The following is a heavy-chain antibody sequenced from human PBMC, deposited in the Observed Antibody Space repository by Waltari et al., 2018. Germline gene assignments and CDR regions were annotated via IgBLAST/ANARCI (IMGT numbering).Heavy chain of an antibody. J-gene: IGHJ4*02. CDR2: IWYDGSNK. V-gene: IGHV3-33*06. CDR3: AKSGVVITSLDY. CDR1: GFTFSSYG. Sequence: QVQLVESGGGVVQPGRSLGISCAASGFTFSSYGMHWVRQAPSKGLEWVAVIWYDGSNKYYADSVKGRFTISRDNSKNTLYLQMNSLRAEDTAVYYCAKSGVVITSLDYWGQGTLVTVSS. D-gene: IGHD3-3*01.